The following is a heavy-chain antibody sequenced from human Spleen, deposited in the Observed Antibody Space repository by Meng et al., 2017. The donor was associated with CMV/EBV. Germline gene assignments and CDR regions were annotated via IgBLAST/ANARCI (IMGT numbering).Heavy chain of an antibody. CDR3: AKFLTDSPDDAFDI. V-gene: IGHV3-7*01. CDR2: IKPDGSGE. D-gene: IGHD3-9*01. CDR1: GFTFGSYW. Sequence: GESLKISCAASGFTFGSYWMSWVRQAPGKGLEWVANIKPDGSGEYYVDSLKGRFTISRDNSKNTLYLQMNSLRAEDTAVYYCAKFLTDSPDDAFDIWGQGTMVTVSS. J-gene: IGHJ3*02.